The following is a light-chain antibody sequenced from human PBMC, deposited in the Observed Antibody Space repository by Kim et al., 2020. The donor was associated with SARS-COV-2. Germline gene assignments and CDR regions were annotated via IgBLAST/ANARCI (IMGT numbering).Light chain of an antibody. CDR1: QSISSY. Sequence: DIQMTQSPSSLSASVGDRVTITCRASQSISSYLNWYQQKPGKAPKLLIYAASSLQSGVPSRSRGSGSGTDFTLTISSLQPEDFATYYCQQSYSTLPSTFGPGTKVDIK. CDR3: QQSYSTLPST. J-gene: IGKJ3*01. CDR2: AAS. V-gene: IGKV1-39*01.